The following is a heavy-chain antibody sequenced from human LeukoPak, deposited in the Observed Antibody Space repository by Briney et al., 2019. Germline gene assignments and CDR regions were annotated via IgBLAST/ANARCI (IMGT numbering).Heavy chain of an antibody. CDR3: ARARGYGDRYYFDY. Sequence: GGSLRLSCAASRFTFSSYSMNWVRQAPGKGLEWVAVISYDGSNNYYADSVKGRFTISRDNSKNTLYLQMNSLRAEDTAVYYCARARGYGDRYYFDYWGQGTLVTVSS. CDR2: ISYDGSNN. J-gene: IGHJ4*02. CDR1: RFTFSSYS. V-gene: IGHV3-30*03. D-gene: IGHD4-17*01.